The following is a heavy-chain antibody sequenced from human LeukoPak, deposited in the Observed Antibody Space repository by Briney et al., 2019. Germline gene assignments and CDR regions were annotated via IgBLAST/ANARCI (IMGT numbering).Heavy chain of an antibody. CDR3: ARDMGDYYYYYMDV. D-gene: IGHD3-16*01. CDR1: GFTFSSYE. V-gene: IGHV3-48*03. Sequence: GGSLRLSCAASGFTFSSYEMNWVRQASGKGLEWVSYISSSGSTIYYADSAKGRFTIFRDNAKNSLYLQMNSLRAEDTAVYYCARDMGDYYYYYMDVWGKGTTVTVSS. J-gene: IGHJ6*03. CDR2: ISSSGSTI.